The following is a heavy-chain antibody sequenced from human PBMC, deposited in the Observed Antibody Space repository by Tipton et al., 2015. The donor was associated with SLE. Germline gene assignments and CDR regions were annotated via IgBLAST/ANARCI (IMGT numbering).Heavy chain of an antibody. Sequence: GLVKPSETLSLTCTVSGGSMSTYYWSWIRLPPGKGLEWIGYIYYSGGTSYNPSLNSRVTISVDTSRNQFSLKLTSVTAADPAVYYCARYSLTNWHLDLWGRGTLVTVSS. J-gene: IGHJ2*01. CDR2: IYYSGGT. V-gene: IGHV4-59*01. D-gene: IGHD2-15*01. CDR3: ARYSLTNWHLDL. CDR1: GGSMSTYY.